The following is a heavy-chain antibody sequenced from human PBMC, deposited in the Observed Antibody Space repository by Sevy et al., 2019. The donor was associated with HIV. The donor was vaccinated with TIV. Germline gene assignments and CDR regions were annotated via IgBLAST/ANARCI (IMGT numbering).Heavy chain of an antibody. Sequence: ASVKVSCKASGYTFIGYYIHWLRQAPGQGLEWSGRINPSSGGTKYTQKFQGRVTVTTDMSVSTAYMELIGLRSDDTAMYYCAGQTSGWYDWFDPWCQGTLVTVSS. V-gene: IGHV1-2*06. D-gene: IGHD6-19*01. CDR2: INPSSGGT. CDR1: GYTFIGYY. J-gene: IGHJ5*02. CDR3: AGQTSGWYDWFDP.